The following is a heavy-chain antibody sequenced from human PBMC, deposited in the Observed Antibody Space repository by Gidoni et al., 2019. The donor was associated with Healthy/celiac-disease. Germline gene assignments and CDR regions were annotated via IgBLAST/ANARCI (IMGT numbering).Heavy chain of an antibody. J-gene: IGHJ4*02. V-gene: IGHV4-34*01. CDR3: ARGMRGSGSYYYMRYYFDY. CDR2: INHSGST. Sequence: QVQLQQWGAGLLKPSETLSLTCAVYGGSFSGYYWSWIRQPPGKGLEWIGEINHSGSTNYNPSLKSRVTISVDTSKNQFSLKLSSVTAADTAVYYCARGMRGSGSYYYMRYYFDYWGQGTLVTVSS. CDR1: GGSFSGYY. D-gene: IGHD1-26*01.